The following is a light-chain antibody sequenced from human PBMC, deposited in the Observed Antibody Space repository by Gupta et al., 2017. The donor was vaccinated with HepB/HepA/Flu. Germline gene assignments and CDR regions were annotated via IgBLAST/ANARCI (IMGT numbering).Light chain of an antibody. V-gene: IGLV1-40*01. CDR1: SSNIGAGYY. Sequence: QSLLTQPPSLSVAPEPRFTISCPGSSSNIGAGYYVHWYQQLPGTAPNLLIYGNRNRPSVVPDRFSGSNSGTSASLAITGLQAEDEADYYCQSYDSSLSAPYVFGTGTKVTVL. CDR3: QSYDSSLSAPYV. J-gene: IGLJ1*01. CDR2: GNR.